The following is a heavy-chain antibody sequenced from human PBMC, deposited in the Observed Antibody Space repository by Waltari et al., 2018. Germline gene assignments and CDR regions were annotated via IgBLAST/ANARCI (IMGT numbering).Heavy chain of an antibody. D-gene: IGHD2-15*01. CDR2: IYYSGST. J-gene: IGHJ5*02. Sequence: QVQLQESGPGLVKPSQTLSLTCTVSGGSISSGDYYWSWIRQPPGKGLEWIGYIYYSGSTYYNPSLKSRVTISVDTSKNQFSLKLSSVTAADTAVYYCTRDRYCSGGSCYPGLFDPWGQGTLVTVSS. CDR3: TRDRYCSGGSCYPGLFDP. CDR1: GGSISSGDYY. V-gene: IGHV4-30-4*08.